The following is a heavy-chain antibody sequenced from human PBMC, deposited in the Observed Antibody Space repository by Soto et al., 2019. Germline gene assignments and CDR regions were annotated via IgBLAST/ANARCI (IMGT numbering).Heavy chain of an antibody. CDR1: GGTFSSYT. D-gene: IGHD5-18*01. CDR3: ARDGKGLPFDY. V-gene: IGHV1-69*08. CDR2: IIPILGIA. Sequence: QVQLVQSGAEVKKPGSSVKVSCKASGGTFSSYTISWVRQAPGQGLEWMGRIIPILGIANYAQKFQGRVTITADKSTSTAYMELSSLRSEDTAVYYCARDGKGLPFDYWVQGTLVTVSS. J-gene: IGHJ4*02.